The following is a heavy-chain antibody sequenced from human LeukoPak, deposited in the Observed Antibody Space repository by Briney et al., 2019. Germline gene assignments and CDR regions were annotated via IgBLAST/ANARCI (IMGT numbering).Heavy chain of an antibody. Sequence: ASVKVSCKTSGYLFTGFYIHWVRQVPGQGLEWMGWMNPNSGDTKFAPKFQSRVAMTRVTSINTAYMEVTGLTPADTAIYYCAKRGGALSDWGQGTLVTVSS. V-gene: IGHV1-2*02. CDR1: GYLFTGFY. CDR2: MNPNSGDT. CDR3: AKRGGALSD. J-gene: IGHJ4*02. D-gene: IGHD2-21*01.